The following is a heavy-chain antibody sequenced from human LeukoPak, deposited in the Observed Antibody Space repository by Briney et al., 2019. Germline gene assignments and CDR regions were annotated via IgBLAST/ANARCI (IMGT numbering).Heavy chain of an antibody. Sequence: GGSLRLSCAASGFTFSDYYMSWIRQAPGKGLEWVSYISSSGSTIYYADSVKGRFTISRDNAKNSLYLQMNSLRAEDTAVYYCARVRAVAGRQENFDYWGQGTLVTVSS. CDR2: ISSSGSTI. V-gene: IGHV3-11*01. CDR3: ARVRAVAGRQENFDY. D-gene: IGHD6-19*01. J-gene: IGHJ4*02. CDR1: GFTFSDYY.